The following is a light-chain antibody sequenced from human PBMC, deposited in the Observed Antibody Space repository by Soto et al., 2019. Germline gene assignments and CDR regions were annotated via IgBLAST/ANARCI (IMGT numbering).Light chain of an antibody. Sequence: DIQMTQSPSSLSASVGDRVTITCRASQSISSYLNWYQQKPGKAPKLLIYAASSSQSGVPSRFSGSESGTDFTLTISSLQPEDFATYYCQQSYSTPLTFGGGTKVEIK. CDR3: QQSYSTPLT. V-gene: IGKV1-39*01. CDR1: QSISSY. CDR2: AAS. J-gene: IGKJ4*01.